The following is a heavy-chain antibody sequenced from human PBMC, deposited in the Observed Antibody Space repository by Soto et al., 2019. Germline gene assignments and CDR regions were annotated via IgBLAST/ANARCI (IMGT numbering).Heavy chain of an antibody. D-gene: IGHD3-22*01. V-gene: IGHV3-21*01. CDR3: ARDLGDSSGYWGYYFDY. CDR2: ISSSSSYI. CDR1: GFTFSSYS. Sequence: EVQLVESGGGLVKPGGSLRLSCAASGFTFSSYSMNWVRQAPGKGLEWVSSISSSSSYIYYADSVKGRFTISRDNDKNSLYLQMNSLRAEDTAVYYCARDLGDSSGYWGYYFDYWGQGTLVTVSS. J-gene: IGHJ4*02.